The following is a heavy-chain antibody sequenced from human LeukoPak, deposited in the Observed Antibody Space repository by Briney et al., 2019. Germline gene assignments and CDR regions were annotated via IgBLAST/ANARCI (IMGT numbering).Heavy chain of an antibody. CDR1: GFTFSDQS. D-gene: IGHD3-10*01. Sequence: PGGSLRLSCAASGFTFSDQSMNWVRQAPGKGLEWVSSISANSLHIFYADSVKGRFTISRDNAKNSLYLQMNNLRAEDTAVYYCVGPDSQFDCWGQGTLVIVSS. V-gene: IGHV3-21*01. J-gene: IGHJ4*02. CDR2: ISANSLHI. CDR3: VGPDSQFDC.